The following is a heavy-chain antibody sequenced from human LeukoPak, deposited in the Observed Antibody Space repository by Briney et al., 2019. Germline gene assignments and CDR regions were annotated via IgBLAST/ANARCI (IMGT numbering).Heavy chain of an antibody. Sequence: SETLSLTCAVYGGSFSGYYWSWIRQPPGKGLEWIGEINHSGSTNYNPSLKSRVTISVDTSKNQFSLKLSSVTAADTAVYYCARVQPLGYYYMDVWGKGTTVTVSS. J-gene: IGHJ6*03. CDR2: INHSGST. V-gene: IGHV4-34*01. CDR3: ARVQPLGYYYMDV. CDR1: GGSFSGYY.